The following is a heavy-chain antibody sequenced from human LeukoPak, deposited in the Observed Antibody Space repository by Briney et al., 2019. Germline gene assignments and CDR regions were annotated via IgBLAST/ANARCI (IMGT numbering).Heavy chain of an antibody. CDR1: GCTFTGYY. V-gene: IGHV1-2*02. CDR3: ASGYNWNDLAFDY. CDR2: INPNSGGT. D-gene: IGHD1-1*01. Sequence: GASVKVSCKASGCTFTGYYMHWVRQAPGQGLEWMGWINPNSGGTNYAQKFQGRVTMTRDTSISTAYMELSRLRSDDTAVYYCASGYNWNDLAFDYWGQGTLVTVSS. J-gene: IGHJ4*02.